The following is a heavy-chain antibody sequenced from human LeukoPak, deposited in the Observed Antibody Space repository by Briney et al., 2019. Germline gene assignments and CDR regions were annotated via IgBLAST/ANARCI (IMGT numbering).Heavy chain of an antibody. V-gene: IGHV3-49*03. Sequence: GGSLRLSCTVSGLIFGDYAIHWFRQAPGKGLEWVSFIRSRAYGATTEYAASVEGRFTISRDDSKSIASLQMNSLKTEDTGVYYCTRGYCSGTSCYDRADYWGQGTLVTVSS. CDR3: TRGYCSGTSCYDRADY. J-gene: IGHJ4*02. CDR2: IRSRAYGATT. D-gene: IGHD2-2*01. CDR1: GLIFGDYA.